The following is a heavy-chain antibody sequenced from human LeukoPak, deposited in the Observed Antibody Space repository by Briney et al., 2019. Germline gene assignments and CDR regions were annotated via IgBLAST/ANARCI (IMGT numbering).Heavy chain of an antibody. CDR1: GFSFSYYG. V-gene: IGHV3-30*03. J-gene: IGHJ4*02. CDR3: ARGSILLWFGELLSDYFDY. D-gene: IGHD3-10*01. CDR2: ISYDGSNK. Sequence: GGSLRLSCAASGFSFSYYGMHWVRQAPGKGLEWVAVISYDGSNKYYADSVKGRFTISRDNSKNTLYLQMNSLRAEDTAVYYCARGSILLWFGELLSDYFDYWGQGTLVTVSS.